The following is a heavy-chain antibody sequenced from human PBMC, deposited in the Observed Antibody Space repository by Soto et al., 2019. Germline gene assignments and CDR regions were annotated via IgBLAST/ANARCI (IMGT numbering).Heavy chain of an antibody. CDR3: ARRVLPATNWFDP. J-gene: IGHJ5*02. D-gene: IGHD2-15*01. V-gene: IGHV4-59*08. CDR2: IYYSGST. Sequence: PSETLSLTCTVSGGSISSYYWSWIRQPPGKGLEWIGYIYYSGSTNYNPSLKSRVTISVDTSKNQFSLKLSSVTAADTAMYYCARRVLPATNWFDPWGQGTLVTVSS. CDR1: GGSISSYY.